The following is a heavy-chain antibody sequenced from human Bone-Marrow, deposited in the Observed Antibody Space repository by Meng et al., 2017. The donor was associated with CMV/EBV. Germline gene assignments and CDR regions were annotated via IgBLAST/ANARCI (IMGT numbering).Heavy chain of an antibody. CDR2: TYYRSQWHI. CDR3: GGDFWGSPGGY. CDR1: GDSVSSNNAA. V-gene: IGHV6-1*01. J-gene: IGHJ4*02. Sequence: SQPLSLTCAISGDSVSSNNAAWNWIRQSPSGGLEWLGRTYYRSQWHIEYAVSLRGRITINPDTSKNLFSLQLNSMTPEDTALYYCGGDFWGSPGGYWGQGTQVTVSS. D-gene: IGHD3-16*01.